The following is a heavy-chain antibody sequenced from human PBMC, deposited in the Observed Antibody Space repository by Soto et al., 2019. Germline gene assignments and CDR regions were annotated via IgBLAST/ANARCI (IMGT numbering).Heavy chain of an antibody. V-gene: IGHV1-18*01. Sequence: WASVKVSCKASGYIFINYGITWVRQAPGQGLEWMGWISGYNGNTKYADKLQGRVTMTTDTSTTTAYMELRSLRCDDTAVYYCARDEVPAANWLDRWGQGTLVTVSS. CDR1: GYIFINYG. J-gene: IGHJ5*02. CDR3: ARDEVPAANWLDR. D-gene: IGHD2-2*01. CDR2: ISGYNGNT.